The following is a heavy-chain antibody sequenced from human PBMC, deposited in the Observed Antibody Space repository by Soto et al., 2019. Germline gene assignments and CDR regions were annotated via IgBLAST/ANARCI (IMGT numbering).Heavy chain of an antibody. V-gene: IGHV3-33*01. J-gene: IGHJ4*02. D-gene: IGHD3-22*01. CDR1: GFTFSSYG. Sequence: QVQLVESGGGVVQPGRSLRLSCAASGFTFSSYGMHWVRQAPGKGLEWVAVIWYDGSNKYYADSVKGRFTISRDNSKNTLYLQMNSLRAEDPGVYYCAREHYESSGGGVDYWGQGTLVTVSS. CDR3: AREHYESSGGGVDY. CDR2: IWYDGSNK.